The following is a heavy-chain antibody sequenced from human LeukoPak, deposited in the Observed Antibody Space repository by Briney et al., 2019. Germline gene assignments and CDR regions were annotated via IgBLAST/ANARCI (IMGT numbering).Heavy chain of an antibody. J-gene: IGHJ4*02. CDR2: ISGSDTST. V-gene: IGHV3-23*01. D-gene: IGHD2-2*02. CDR1: GFTFSIYS. CDR3: TKARSASSSSCYNY. Sequence: GGSLRLSCAASGFTFSIYSMTWVRQAPGKGLEWVSSISGSDTSTYYADSVKGRFTISRDNSKNTLELQMDSLRAEDTAVYYCTKARSASSSSCYNYWGQGILVTVSS.